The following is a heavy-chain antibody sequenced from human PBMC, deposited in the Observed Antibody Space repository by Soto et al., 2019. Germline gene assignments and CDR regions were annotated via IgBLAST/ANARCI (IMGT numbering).Heavy chain of an antibody. D-gene: IGHD2-2*03. V-gene: IGHV3-33*01. Sequence: QVQLVESGGGVVQPGRSLRLSCAASGLNFNRNGMHWVRQAPGKGLEWVAVIWYDGSKESYSDSVKGRFTISRDNSKNMLYLQVNSVRVEDTAVYFCARDRYAGYYFYYGMDVWGQGTTVTVSS. CDR1: GLNFNRNG. J-gene: IGHJ6*02. CDR2: IWYDGSKE. CDR3: ARDRYAGYYFYYGMDV.